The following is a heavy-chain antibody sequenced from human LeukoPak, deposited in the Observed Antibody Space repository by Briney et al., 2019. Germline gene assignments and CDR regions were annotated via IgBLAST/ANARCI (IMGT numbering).Heavy chain of an antibody. CDR1: GFTFDDYA. Sequence: GGSLRLSCAASGFTFDDYAIHWVRQGPGRGLEWVSGISWNSASIGYADSMKGRFTISRDSAKNSVFPQMNSLRAEDTALYYCAKALKRYCSGSTCYYFDFWGQGTLVTVSS. V-gene: IGHV3-9*01. J-gene: IGHJ4*02. CDR2: ISWNSASI. CDR3: AKALKRYCSGSTCYYFDF. D-gene: IGHD2-15*01.